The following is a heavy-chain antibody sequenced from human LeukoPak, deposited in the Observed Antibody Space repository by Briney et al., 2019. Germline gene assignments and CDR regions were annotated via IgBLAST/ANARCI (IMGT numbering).Heavy chain of an antibody. V-gene: IGHV4-34*01. D-gene: IGHD2-2*01. J-gene: IGHJ4*02. Sequence: ASETLSLTCAVYGGSFSGFYWSWIRQPPGKGLEWIGEINHSGSTNYNPSLTSRVTLSVDTSKNQFSLKLSSVTAADTAVYCCARGRRELKYAPDYWGQGTLVTVSS. CDR3: ARGRRELKYAPDY. CDR1: GGSFSGFY. CDR2: INHSGST.